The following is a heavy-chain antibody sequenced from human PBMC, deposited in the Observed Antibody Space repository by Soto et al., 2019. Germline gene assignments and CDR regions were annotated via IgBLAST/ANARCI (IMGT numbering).Heavy chain of an antibody. D-gene: IGHD3-3*01. CDR2: ISAHTGDT. Sequence: ASVKVSCKASGYTFTNYGLTWVRQAPGQGLEWMGWISAHTGDTKYAQKFQGRVTMTTDTSTSTAYMELSSLRSEDTAVYYCATSLTNYDFWSGYSRYFQHWGQGTLVTVSS. CDR1: GYTFTNYG. J-gene: IGHJ1*01. V-gene: IGHV1-18*04. CDR3: ATSLTNYDFWSGYSRYFQH.